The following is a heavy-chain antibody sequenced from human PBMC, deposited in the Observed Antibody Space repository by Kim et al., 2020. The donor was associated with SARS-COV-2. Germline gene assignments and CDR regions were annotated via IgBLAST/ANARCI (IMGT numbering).Heavy chain of an antibody. CDR3: TRDRWLLLESNYYYYGMEV. D-gene: IGHD3-9*01. Sequence: GGSLRLSCAASGFPFSTYWMNWVRQTPGKGLEWVANIKQDGSEKNYVDSVKGRFTISRDNAKNSLYLQMNNLRAEDTAVYYCTRDRWLLLESNYYYYGMEVWGQGTTVTVSS. CDR1: GFPFSTYW. J-gene: IGHJ6*02. CDR2: IKQDGSEK. V-gene: IGHV3-7*01.